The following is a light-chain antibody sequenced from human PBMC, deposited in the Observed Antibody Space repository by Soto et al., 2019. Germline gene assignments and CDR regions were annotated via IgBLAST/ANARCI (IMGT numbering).Light chain of an antibody. V-gene: IGKV3-15*01. CDR2: GAS. CDR3: QQYNNWWT. J-gene: IGKJ1*01. Sequence: VMTQSPATLSVSPGERATLSCTANQSINSNLAWYQQRPGQAPRLLIYGASTRATGIPARFSGSGSGTEFTLTISSLQSEDFAVYYCQQYNNWWTFGQGTKVEIK. CDR1: QSINSN.